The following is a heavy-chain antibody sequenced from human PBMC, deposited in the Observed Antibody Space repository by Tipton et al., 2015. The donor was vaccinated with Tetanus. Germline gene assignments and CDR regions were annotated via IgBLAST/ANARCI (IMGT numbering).Heavy chain of an antibody. Sequence: TLSLTCTVSGGFISSYYWSRVRQPPGKGLEWIGYIDYSGSTNYNPSLKSRVTISIDTSKKQFSLNLSSVIAADTAVYFCARCPYGGVSGTLYYWGQGILVTVSS. CDR2: IDYSGST. J-gene: IGHJ4*02. D-gene: IGHD4-23*01. V-gene: IGHV4-59*01. CDR1: GGFISSYY. CDR3: ARCPYGGVSGTLYY.